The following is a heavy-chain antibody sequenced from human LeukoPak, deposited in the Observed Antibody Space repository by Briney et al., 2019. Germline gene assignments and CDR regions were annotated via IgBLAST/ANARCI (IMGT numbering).Heavy chain of an antibody. CDR2: IYWDDDK. V-gene: IGHV2-5*02. CDR3: ARGSSRAAAGDYNYFDY. Sequence: SGPTLVKPTQTLTPTCTFSGFSLSTSGVGVGWIRQPPGKALEWLALIYWDDDKRYSPSLKSRLTITKDTSKNQVVLTMTNMDPVDTATYYCARGSSRAAAGDYNYFDYWGQGTLVTVSS. J-gene: IGHJ4*02. CDR1: GFSLSTSGVG. D-gene: IGHD6-13*01.